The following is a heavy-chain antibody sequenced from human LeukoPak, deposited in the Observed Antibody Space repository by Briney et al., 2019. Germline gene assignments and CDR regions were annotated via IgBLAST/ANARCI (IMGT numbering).Heavy chain of an antibody. V-gene: IGHV3-43*01. CDR2: ISWDGGST. Sequence: GGSLRLSCAASGFTFDDYTMHWVRQAPGKGLEWVSLISWDGGSTYYADSVKGRFTISRGNSKNSLYLQMNSLRTEDTALYYCARGVVVVAATGIVDYWGQGTLVTVSS. CDR3: ARGVVVVAATGIVDY. CDR1: GFTFDDYT. J-gene: IGHJ4*02. D-gene: IGHD2-15*01.